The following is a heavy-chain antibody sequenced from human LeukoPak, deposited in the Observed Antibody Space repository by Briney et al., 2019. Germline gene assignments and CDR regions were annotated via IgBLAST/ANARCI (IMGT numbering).Heavy chain of an antibody. V-gene: IGHV3-7*01. Sequence: GGSLRLSCAASGFTVSSNYMSWVRQAPGKGLEWVANIKQDGSEKYYVDSVKGRFTISRDNAKNSLYLQMNSLRAEDTAVYYCARDYCSGGSCYPGPLDYWGQGTLVTVSS. CDR3: ARDYCSGGSCYPGPLDY. J-gene: IGHJ4*02. CDR1: GFTVSSNY. D-gene: IGHD2-15*01. CDR2: IKQDGSEK.